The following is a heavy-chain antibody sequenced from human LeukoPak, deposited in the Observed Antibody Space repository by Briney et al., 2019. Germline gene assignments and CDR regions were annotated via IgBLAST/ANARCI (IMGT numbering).Heavy chain of an antibody. CDR1: GASISSYY. V-gene: IGHV4-4*07. Sequence: PSETLSLTCTVSGASISSYYWSWIRQPAGKALEWIGRIYVTGSTTYNPSLESRVTMSLDTSKNHFSLKLRSVTAADTAIYYRARVEKYTSSGPTDPWGQGTLVTVSS. CDR2: IYVTGST. CDR3: ARVEKYTSSGPTDP. D-gene: IGHD6-25*01. J-gene: IGHJ5*02.